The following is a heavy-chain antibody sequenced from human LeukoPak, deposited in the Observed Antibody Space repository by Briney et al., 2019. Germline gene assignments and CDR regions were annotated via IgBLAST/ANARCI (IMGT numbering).Heavy chain of an antibody. CDR1: GYSFTSYW. Sequence: GASVKISCKGSGYSFTSYWIGWVRQMPGKGLEWMGIIYPGDSDTRYSPSFQGQVTISADKSISTAYLQWSSLKASDTAMYYCARQGQQLVHFNWFDPWGQGTLVTVSS. CDR3: ARQGQQLVHFNWFDP. J-gene: IGHJ5*02. CDR2: IYPGDSDT. D-gene: IGHD6-13*01. V-gene: IGHV5-51*01.